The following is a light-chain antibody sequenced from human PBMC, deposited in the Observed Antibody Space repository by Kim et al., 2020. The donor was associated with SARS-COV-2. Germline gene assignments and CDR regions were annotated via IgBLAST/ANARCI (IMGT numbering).Light chain of an antibody. CDR3: QHYSRFPYT. J-gene: IGKJ2*01. Sequence: SASLGDRVPITCQASENIDTYLAWYQQKPGRAPRLLIYLASNLENGVPSRFSGTGSGTEFSLSITSLQSDDFATYYCQHYSRFPYTFGQGTKLEI. CDR1: ENIDTY. CDR2: LAS. V-gene: IGKV1-5*03.